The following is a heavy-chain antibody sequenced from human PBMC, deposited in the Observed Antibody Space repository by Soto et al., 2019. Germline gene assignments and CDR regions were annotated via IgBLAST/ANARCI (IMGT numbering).Heavy chain of an antibody. CDR3: TREGSAPYYYYGMDA. D-gene: IGHD3-10*01. J-gene: IGHJ6*02. CDR2: INTHNGNT. CDR1: GYTFTTYG. Sequence: ASVKVSCKASGYTFTTYGISWVRQAPGEGLEWLGWINTHNGNTNYAQNLQGRVFMTADTSTNTAYTELRSLRSDDTAIYYCTREGSAPYYYYGMDAWGQGTTVTVSS. V-gene: IGHV1-18*01.